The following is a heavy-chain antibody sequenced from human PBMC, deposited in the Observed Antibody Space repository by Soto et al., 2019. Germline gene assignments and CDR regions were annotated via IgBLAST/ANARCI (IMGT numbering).Heavy chain of an antibody. CDR3: AKDGPDDSSGYCSFEY. D-gene: IGHD3-22*01. CDR2: IKQDGSEK. CDR1: GFTFSNYW. J-gene: IGHJ4*02. Sequence: PGVSLRLSCAASGFTFSNYWMNWVRQAPGKGLEWVANIKQDGSEKNYVDSVKGRFTISRDNAKNSLYLQMNSLSADDTAVFYCAKDGPDDSSGYCSFEYWGQGTLVTVSS. V-gene: IGHV3-7*03.